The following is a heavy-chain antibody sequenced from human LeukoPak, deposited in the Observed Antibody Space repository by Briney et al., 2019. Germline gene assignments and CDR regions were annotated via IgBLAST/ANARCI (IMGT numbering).Heavy chain of an antibody. J-gene: IGHJ6*02. D-gene: IGHD3-10*01. CDR2: INPNSGGT. V-gene: IGHV1-2*02. CDR1: GHTFSGYY. Sequence: ASVKVSCKASGHTFSGYYTHWVRQVPGEGLEWMGWINPNSGGTNYAQKFQGRVTMTRDTSISTAYMELRRLRSDDTALYYCAKEGFSGAGGMGVWGQGTTVTVSS. CDR3: AKEGFSGAGGMGV.